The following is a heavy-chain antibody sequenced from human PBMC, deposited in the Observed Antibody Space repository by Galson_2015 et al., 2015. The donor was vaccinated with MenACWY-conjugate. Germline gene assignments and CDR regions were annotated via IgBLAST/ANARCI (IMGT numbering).Heavy chain of an antibody. CDR2: IHSSSGYI. V-gene: IGHV3-21*01. J-gene: IGHJ4*02. CDR1: GFTFSTYS. Sequence: SLRLSCAASGFTFSTYSMNWVRQAPGKGLEWVSSIHSSSGYIYYADSLKGRFAISRDNARNSLYLQMNSLTAEDTAVYYCARTSAGYCSNTNCYVSIDYWGQGTLGTVSS. D-gene: IGHD2-2*01. CDR3: ARTSAGYCSNTNCYVSIDY.